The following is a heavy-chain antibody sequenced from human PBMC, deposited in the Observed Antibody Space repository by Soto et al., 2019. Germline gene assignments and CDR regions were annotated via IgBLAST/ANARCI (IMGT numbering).Heavy chain of an antibody. V-gene: IGHV4-39*01. J-gene: IGHJ4*02. CDR3: AIAVAGPPHFDY. Sequence: SETLSLTCTVSGGSISSSSYYWGWIRQPPGKGLEWIGSIYYSGSTYYNPSLKSRVTISVDTSKNQFSLKLSSVTAADTAVYYCAIAVAGPPHFDYWGQGTLVTVSS. CDR1: GGSISSSSYY. D-gene: IGHD6-19*01. CDR2: IYYSGST.